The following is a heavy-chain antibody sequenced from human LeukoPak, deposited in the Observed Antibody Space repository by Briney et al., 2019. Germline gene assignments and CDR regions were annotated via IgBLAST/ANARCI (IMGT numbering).Heavy chain of an antibody. CDR3: ARHISLYYFYYMDV. D-gene: IGHD2-21*01. CDR2: IYTSGST. V-gene: IGHV4-4*09. CDR1: GGSTSSYY. J-gene: IGHJ6*03. Sequence: SETLSLTCTVSGGSTSSYYWSWIRQPPGKGLEWIGYIYTSGSTNYNPSLKSRVTISVDTSNNQFSLKLSSVTAADTAVYYCARHISLYYFYYMDVCGEGTTVTVSS.